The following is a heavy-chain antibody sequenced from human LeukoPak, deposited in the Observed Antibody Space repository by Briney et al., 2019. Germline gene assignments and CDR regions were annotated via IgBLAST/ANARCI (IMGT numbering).Heavy chain of an antibody. CDR2: IFYNGGP. J-gene: IGHJ3*02. D-gene: IGHD1-26*01. CDR3: ASYSGIYSAFEI. CDR1: GDSISNSNYY. V-gene: IGHV4-39*07. Sequence: PSETLSLTRTASGDSISNSNYYWGWVRQSPGRGLEWLGNIFYNGGPYYNPSFKSRVAISVDTSKNHFSLTLNAVTAADTAVYYCASYSGIYSAFEIWSQGTLVTVSS.